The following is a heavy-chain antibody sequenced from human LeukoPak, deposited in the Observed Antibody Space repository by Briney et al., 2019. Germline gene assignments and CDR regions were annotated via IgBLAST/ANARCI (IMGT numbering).Heavy chain of an antibody. CDR3: AGWGARGHYYDSSGYYGY. CDR1: VRTFSNYA. V-gene: IGHV1-69*13. D-gene: IGHD3-22*01. CDR2: IVPISGTT. J-gene: IGHJ4*02. Sequence: SVTVPRKDSVRTFSNYAVRWVRQAPGQGLEWMGGIVPISGTTNYAQKYQGRVTVTADESTSTAYMELSSLRSEDTAVYYCAGWGARGHYYDSSGYYGYWGQGTLVTVSS.